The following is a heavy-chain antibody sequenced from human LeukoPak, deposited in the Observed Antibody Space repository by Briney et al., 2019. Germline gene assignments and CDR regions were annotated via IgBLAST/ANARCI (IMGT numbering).Heavy chain of an antibody. CDR1: GFTFSSYA. J-gene: IGHJ4*02. D-gene: IGHD3-16*01. Sequence: HPGGSLRLPCAASGFTFSSYAMSWVRQAPGKGLEWVSAISGSGGRTYYADSVKGRFTISRDNSKNTLYLQMNSLRAEDTAVYYCAKDRGDPRDYFDYWGQGTLVTVSS. CDR2: ISGSGGRT. V-gene: IGHV3-23*01. CDR3: AKDRGDPRDYFDY.